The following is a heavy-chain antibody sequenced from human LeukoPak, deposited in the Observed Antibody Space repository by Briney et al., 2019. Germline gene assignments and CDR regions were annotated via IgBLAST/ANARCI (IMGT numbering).Heavy chain of an antibody. V-gene: IGHV1-8*01. J-gene: IGHJ5*02. Sequence: ASVKVSCKPSGYTLTSYDIKWVRQDTGQGLEWMGWMNPNSGNTGYAQKFQGRVTMTRNTSISTAYMELSSLRSEDTAVYYCARVWVTNYYDSSGYYTQDWFDPWGQGTLVTVSS. D-gene: IGHD3-22*01. CDR2: MNPNSGNT. CDR3: ARVWVTNYYDSSGYYTQDWFDP. CDR1: GYTLTSYD.